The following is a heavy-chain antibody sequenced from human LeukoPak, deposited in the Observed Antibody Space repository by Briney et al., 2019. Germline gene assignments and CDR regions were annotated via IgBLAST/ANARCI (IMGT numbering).Heavy chain of an antibody. V-gene: IGHV4-39*07. J-gene: IGHJ4*02. Sequence: ASETLSLTCTVSGGSISSSSYYWGWIRQPPGKGLEWIGSIYYSGSTYYNPSLKSRVTISVDRSKNQFSLKLSSVTAADTAVYYCARESDYGDPGLFDYWGQGTLVTVSS. CDR3: ARESDYGDPGLFDY. D-gene: IGHD4-17*01. CDR2: IYYSGST. CDR1: GGSISSSSYY.